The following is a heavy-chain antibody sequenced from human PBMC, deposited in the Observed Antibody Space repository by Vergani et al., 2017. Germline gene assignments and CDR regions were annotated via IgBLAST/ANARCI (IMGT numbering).Heavy chain of an antibody. D-gene: IGHD1-1*01. CDR2: ISYHGNKK. CDR1: GFPFSDYG. J-gene: IGHJ6*03. V-gene: IGHV3-30*03. Sequence: QVQLVESGGGEVQPGRSLRLSCSAAGFPFSDYGVHWVRQAPGKGLEWVSVISYHGNKKNYADSVKGRFTISRDNSKNTLYLEMNALRAEDTAVYYCARDFLTRVTTLDYYYMGVWGKGTTVTVSS. CDR3: ARDFLTRVTTLDYYYMGV.